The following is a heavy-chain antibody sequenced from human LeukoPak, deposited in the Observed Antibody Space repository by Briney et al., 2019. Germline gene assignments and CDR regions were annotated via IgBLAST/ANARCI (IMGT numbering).Heavy chain of an antibody. CDR2: LSGGGEIT. V-gene: IGHV3-23*01. Sequence: PGGSLRLSCAASGFTFSRYSMNWVRQAPGRGLEWVSALSGGGEITYYADFVNGRFTISRDNSKSTLYLQMNSLRVEDTAIYYCAKMMVRGVPYHGMHVWGQGTTVTVSS. CDR3: AKMMVRGVPYHGMHV. D-gene: IGHD3-10*01. J-gene: IGHJ6*02. CDR1: GFTFSRYS.